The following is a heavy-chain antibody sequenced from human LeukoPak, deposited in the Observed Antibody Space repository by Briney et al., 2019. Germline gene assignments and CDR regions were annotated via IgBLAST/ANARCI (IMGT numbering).Heavy chain of an antibody. J-gene: IGHJ4*02. CDR1: GFTFSDYS. CDR2: INPTSTSI. V-gene: IGHV3-21*01. D-gene: IGHD3-10*01. CDR3: ARGATMVRGVIITYFDY. Sequence: PGGSLRLSCAASGFTFSDYSINWVRQAPGRGLEWVSSINPTSTSIYYADSVKGRFTISRDNAKNSLYLQMNSLGAEDTAVYYCARGATMVRGVIITYFDYWGQGTLVTVSS.